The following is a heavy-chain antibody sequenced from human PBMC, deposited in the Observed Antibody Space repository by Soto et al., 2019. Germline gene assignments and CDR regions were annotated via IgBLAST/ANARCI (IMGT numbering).Heavy chain of an antibody. D-gene: IGHD3-10*01. J-gene: IGHJ4*02. CDR2: IFPGDSDT. CDR1: GYTFANSW. Sequence: PGESLKISCKGSGYTFANSWIAWVRQMPGKGLEWLGNIFPGDSDTKYSPSFQGRVTLSADTSISTAYLHWSSLKASDSAIYFCVRHLRARGVVRDGPLDSGGQGTLVTVSS. CDR3: VRHLRARGVVRDGPLDS. V-gene: IGHV5-51*01.